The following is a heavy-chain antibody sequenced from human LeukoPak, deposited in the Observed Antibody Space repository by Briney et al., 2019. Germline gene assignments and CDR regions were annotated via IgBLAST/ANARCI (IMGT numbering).Heavy chain of an antibody. CDR3: ARSGAKKNSGSYWVDY. CDR1: GHSFTSYW. Sequence: GESLKISCKGSGHSFTSYWIGWVRQMPGKGLEWMGIIYPGDSDTRYSPSFQGQVTISADKSISTAYLQWSSLKASDTAMYYCARSGAKKNSGSYWVDYWGQGTLVTVSS. J-gene: IGHJ4*02. CDR2: IYPGDSDT. D-gene: IGHD1-26*01. V-gene: IGHV5-51*01.